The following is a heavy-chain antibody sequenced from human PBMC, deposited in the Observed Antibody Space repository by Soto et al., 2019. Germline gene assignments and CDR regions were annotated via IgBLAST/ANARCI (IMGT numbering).Heavy chain of an antibody. CDR1: GFTFSSYW. Sequence: GGSLRLSCAASGFTFSSYWMSWVRQAPGKGLEWVANIKQDGSEKYYVDSVKGRFTISRDNAKNSLYLQMNSLRAEDTAVYYCARDGNGSGYPPPFDYWGQGTLVTVSS. V-gene: IGHV3-7*01. CDR2: IKQDGSEK. CDR3: ARDGNGSGYPPPFDY. D-gene: IGHD5-12*01. J-gene: IGHJ4*02.